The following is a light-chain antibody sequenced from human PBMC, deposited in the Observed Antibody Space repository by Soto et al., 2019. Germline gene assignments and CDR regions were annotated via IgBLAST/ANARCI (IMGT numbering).Light chain of an antibody. CDR1: SSDVGGYNY. Sequence: QSALTQPPSASGSPGQSVTISSTGSSSDVGGYNYVSWYQQHPGKATKLMIYEVSKQPSGVPDRLSGTKSGNTASLTVSGLQAEDEADYYCSSYGGSNTVVFGGGTKLTVL. CDR2: EVS. V-gene: IGLV2-8*01. J-gene: IGLJ2*01. CDR3: SSYGGSNTVV.